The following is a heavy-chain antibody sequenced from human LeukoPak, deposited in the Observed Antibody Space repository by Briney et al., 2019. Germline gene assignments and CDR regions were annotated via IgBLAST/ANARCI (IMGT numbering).Heavy chain of an antibody. CDR3: ARELTGYYTYNWFDP. Sequence: SETLSLTCAVYGGSFSGYYWSWIRQPPGKGLEWIGEINHSGSTNYNPSLKSRVTISVDTSKNQFSLKLSSVTAADTAVYYCARELTGYYTYNWFDPWGQGTLVTVSS. D-gene: IGHD3-9*01. V-gene: IGHV4-34*01. CDR2: INHSGST. CDR1: GGSFSGYY. J-gene: IGHJ5*02.